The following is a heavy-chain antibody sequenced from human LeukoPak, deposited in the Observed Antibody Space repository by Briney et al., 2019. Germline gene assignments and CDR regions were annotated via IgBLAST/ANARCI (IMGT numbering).Heavy chain of an antibody. D-gene: IGHD1-20*01. J-gene: IGHJ4*02. CDR3: ARLLVYNSGGEAFDH. CDR1: GFTFSRYW. CDR2: IKQDGSEK. V-gene: IGHV3-7*01. Sequence: GGSLRLSCAASGFTFSRYWMSGVRQAPGKGLEWVANIKQDGSEKYYVDSVKGRFTISRDNAKNSLYLQMNSLRAEDTAVYYCARLLVYNSGGEAFDHWGQGTLVTVSS.